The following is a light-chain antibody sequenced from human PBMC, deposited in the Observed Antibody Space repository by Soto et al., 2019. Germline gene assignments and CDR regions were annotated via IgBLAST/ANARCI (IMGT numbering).Light chain of an antibody. CDR2: SGN. CDR1: NSNIGTNT. V-gene: IGLV1-44*01. CDR3: AAWDDSLTGYV. J-gene: IGLJ1*01. Sequence: QSVLTQPPSASGTPGQRVTISCSGSNSNIGTNTVNWYQQLLGTAPKLLIYSGNQRPSGVPDRFSASKSGTSASLAISGLQSEDEADYYCAAWDDSLTGYVFGPGTKVTVL.